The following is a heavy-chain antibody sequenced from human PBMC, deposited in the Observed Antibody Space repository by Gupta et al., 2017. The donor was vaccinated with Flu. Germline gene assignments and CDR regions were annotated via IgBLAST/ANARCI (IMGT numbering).Heavy chain of an antibody. J-gene: IGHJ4*02. CDR3: TRGVSSDY. V-gene: IGHV3-11*01. Sequence: QVQLIQSGGGLVKPGGSLRLSCAASGFTFSDFYMNWIRQAPGKRPEWISYITGTGTTIYYADSVKGRFTISRDNANKSLFLQMNSLRADDTAVYYCTRGVSSDYWGQGTLVAVSS. CDR1: GFTFSDFY. D-gene: IGHD6-13*01. CDR2: ITGTGTTI.